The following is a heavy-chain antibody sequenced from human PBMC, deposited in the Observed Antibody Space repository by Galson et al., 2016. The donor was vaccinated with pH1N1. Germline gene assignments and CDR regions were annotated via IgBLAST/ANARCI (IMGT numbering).Heavy chain of an antibody. J-gene: IGHJ6*02. CDR3: ASLAKSSTLDYHYGIDG. D-gene: IGHD1-1*01. Sequence: SETLSLTCSVSGDSFETYYYTWIRQPPGKGLEWLGYVYYSSVRKNPSLESRVTISIDTSRRHFSLRLRSVAPADTAVYYCASLAKSSTLDYHYGIDGWGQGTTVIVSS. CDR2: VYYSSVR. V-gene: IGHV4-59*01. CDR1: GDSFETYY.